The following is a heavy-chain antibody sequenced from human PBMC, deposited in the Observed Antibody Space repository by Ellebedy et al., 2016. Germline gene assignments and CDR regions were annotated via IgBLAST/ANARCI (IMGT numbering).Heavy chain of an antibody. Sequence: GESLKISCAASGFTFSSYAMHWVRQAPGKGLEWVAVISYDGSNKYYADSVKGRFTISRDNSKNTLYLQMNSLRAEDTAVYYCAKLVYYYGMDVWGQGTTVTVSS. CDR2: ISYDGSNK. J-gene: IGHJ6*02. V-gene: IGHV3-30*18. CDR3: AKLVYYYGMDV. CDR1: GFTFSSYA.